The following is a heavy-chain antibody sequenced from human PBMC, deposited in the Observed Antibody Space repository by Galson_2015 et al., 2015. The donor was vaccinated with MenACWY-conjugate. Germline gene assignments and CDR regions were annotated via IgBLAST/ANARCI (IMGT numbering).Heavy chain of an antibody. CDR1: GFTFSSYG. Sequence: SLRLSCAASGFTFSSYGMHWVRQAPGKGLEWVAVISYDGSNKYYADSVKGRFTISRDNSKNTLYLQMNSLRAEDTAVYYCAKGYSGSYDYFDYWGQGTLVTVSS. CDR2: ISYDGSNK. CDR3: AKGYSGSYDYFDY. V-gene: IGHV3-30*18. J-gene: IGHJ4*02. D-gene: IGHD1-26*01.